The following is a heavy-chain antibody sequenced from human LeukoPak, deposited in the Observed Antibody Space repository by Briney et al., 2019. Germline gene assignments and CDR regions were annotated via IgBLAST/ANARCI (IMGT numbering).Heavy chain of an antibody. CDR2: ISPYNSYT. D-gene: IGHD2-15*01. V-gene: IGHV1-18*01. CDR3: ANVAKGRYFFYYMDV. J-gene: IGHJ6*03. CDR1: RYTPNTYG. Sequence: ASVTVSCMASRYTPNTYGFACVRQAPGQGLEWIGWISPYNSYTKYADKLQGRLTMTTDTSTTTSYMELRSLRSDDTAVYFCANVAKGRYFFYYMDVWGKGTTVTVS.